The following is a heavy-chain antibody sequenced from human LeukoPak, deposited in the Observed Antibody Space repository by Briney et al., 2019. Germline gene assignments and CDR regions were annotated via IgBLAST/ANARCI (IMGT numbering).Heavy chain of an antibody. V-gene: IGHV4-59*12. CDR1: GGSISSYY. CDR3: ARVRYYYGSGSYQYYFDY. Sequence: SETLSLTCTVSGGSISSYYWSWIRQPPGKGLEWIGYIYYSGSTNYNPSLKSRVTISVDTSKNQFSLKLSSVTAADTAVYYCARVRYYYGSGSYQYYFDYWGQGTLVTVSS. J-gene: IGHJ4*02. CDR2: IYYSGST. D-gene: IGHD3-10*01.